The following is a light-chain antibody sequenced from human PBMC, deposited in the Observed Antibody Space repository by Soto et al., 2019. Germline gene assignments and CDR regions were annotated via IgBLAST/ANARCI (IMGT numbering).Light chain of an antibody. CDR1: QSVSDY. J-gene: IGKJ1*01. Sequence: EIVLTQSPATLSLSPGERATLSCRASQSVSDYLAWYQQKPGQAPRLLIYDASSRATGIPARFSGSGSGTDFTLTISSLEPEDFAVYFCQQRYNWPPWTFGQGTEVEFK. CDR2: DAS. CDR3: QQRYNWPPWT. V-gene: IGKV3-11*01.